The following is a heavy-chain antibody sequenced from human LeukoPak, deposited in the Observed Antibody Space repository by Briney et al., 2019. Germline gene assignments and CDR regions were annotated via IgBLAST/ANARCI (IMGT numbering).Heavy chain of an antibody. CDR2: IYAGDSDT. Sequence: GESLKISCKGSGFSFNTYWIGWVRQMPGKGLEWMGIIYAGDSDTRYSPSFQGQVTISVDKSISTAYLQWSSLKASDTAMYYCARRQGCSNIACPPDYWGQGTLVTVSS. J-gene: IGHJ4*02. CDR3: ARRQGCSNIACPPDY. CDR1: GFSFNTYW. D-gene: IGHD2-2*01. V-gene: IGHV5-51*01.